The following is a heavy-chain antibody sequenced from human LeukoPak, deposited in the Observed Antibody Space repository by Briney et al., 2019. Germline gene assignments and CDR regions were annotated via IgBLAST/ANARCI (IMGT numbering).Heavy chain of an antibody. CDR1: GGSFSSGDYY. V-gene: IGHV4-30-4*01. CDR2: MYYSGST. CDR3: ARPYYYDSRIDP. D-gene: IGHD3-22*01. Sequence: KASETLSLTCTVSGGSFSSGDYYWSWIRQPPGKGLEWIAYMYYSGSTYYNPSLKSRVTMSADTSKNQLSLKLSSVTAADTAVYYCARPYYYDSRIDPWGQGILVTVSS. J-gene: IGHJ5*02.